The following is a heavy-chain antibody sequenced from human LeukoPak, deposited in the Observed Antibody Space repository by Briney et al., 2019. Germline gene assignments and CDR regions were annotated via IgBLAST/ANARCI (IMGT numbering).Heavy chain of an antibody. V-gene: IGHV4-4*02. D-gene: IGHD3-10*01. CDR3: ARPSGKYGSGSSDAFDI. CDR1: GDSISSSHW. CDR2: IYYSGST. Sequence: SGTLSLTCAVSGDSISSSHWWSWVRQPPGKGLEWIGSIYYSGSTYYNPSLKSRVTISVDTSKNQFSLKLSSVTAADTAVYYCARPSGKYGSGSSDAFDIWGQGTMVTVSS. J-gene: IGHJ3*02.